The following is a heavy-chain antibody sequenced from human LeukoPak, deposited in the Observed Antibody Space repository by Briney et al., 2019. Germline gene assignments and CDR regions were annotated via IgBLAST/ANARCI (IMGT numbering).Heavy chain of an antibody. J-gene: IGHJ3*02. CDR1: GFTFDDYA. CDR3: AKDITSSWYIASGAFDI. D-gene: IGHD6-13*01. CDR2: ISGDGGSK. Sequence: GXXXRLSCAASGFTFDDYAMRWVRQARGKGLEGVALISGDGGSKDYEDSVKGRFTISRDNSKNYVYLQMNSLRTEDTAFYYCAKDITSSWYIASGAFDIWGQGTMVTVSS. V-gene: IGHV3-43*02.